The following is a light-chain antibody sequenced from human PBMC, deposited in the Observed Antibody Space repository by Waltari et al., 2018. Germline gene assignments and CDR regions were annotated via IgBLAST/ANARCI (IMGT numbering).Light chain of an antibody. CDR2: RDK. V-gene: IGLV1-47*01. J-gene: IGLJ2*01. CDR3: SAWDDTLGGVL. CDR1: SSNIGSNY. Sequence: QSVLTQPPSASETPGHRVTLSCSGRSSNIGSNYVYWYQQLPGTAPQLLIYRDKQRPSGVPDRFSGSKSGTSASLAISGLRSEDEADYFCSAWDDTLGGVLFGGGTKLTVL.